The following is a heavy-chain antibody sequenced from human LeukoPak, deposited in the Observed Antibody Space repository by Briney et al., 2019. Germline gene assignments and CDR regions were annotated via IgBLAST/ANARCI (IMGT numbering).Heavy chain of an antibody. J-gene: IGHJ5*02. CDR2: INHSGST. Sequence: SETLSLTCAVYGGSFSGYYWSWIRQPPGKGLEWIGEINHSGSTNYNPSLKSRVTISVDTSKNQFSLKLSSVTAADTAVYYCASRGLGRTRFDPWGQGTLVTVSS. CDR1: GGSFSGYY. V-gene: IGHV4-34*01. CDR3: ASRGLGRTRFDP. D-gene: IGHD1-1*01.